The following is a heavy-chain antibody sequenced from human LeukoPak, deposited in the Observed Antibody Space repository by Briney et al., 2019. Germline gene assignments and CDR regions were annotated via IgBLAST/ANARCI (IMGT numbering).Heavy chain of an antibody. J-gene: IGHJ4*02. D-gene: IGHD3-3*01. Sequence: PGGSLGLSCAASGFTFSSYSMNWVRQAPGKGLEWVSYISSSSSTIYYADSVKGRFTISRDNAKNSLYLQMNSLRAEDTAVYYCARDLRFLEWSDFDYWGQGTLVTVSS. CDR1: GFTFSSYS. CDR2: ISSSSSTI. CDR3: ARDLRFLEWSDFDY. V-gene: IGHV3-48*04.